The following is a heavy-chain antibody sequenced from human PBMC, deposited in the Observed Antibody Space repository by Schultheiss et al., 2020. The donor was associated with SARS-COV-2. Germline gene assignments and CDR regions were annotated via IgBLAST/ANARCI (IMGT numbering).Heavy chain of an antibody. CDR2: ISYDGTNE. CDR1: GFTFSSYA. V-gene: IGHV3-30*04. CDR3: VRGGYFRFGYAFDV. Sequence: GGSLRLSCAASGFTFSSYALSWVRQAPGQGLQWVALISYDGTNEDYADSVKGRFTISRDNSQNTLFLQLNSLRTEDTALYYCVRGGYFRFGYAFDVWGQGTMVTVSS. D-gene: IGHD5-18*01. J-gene: IGHJ3*01.